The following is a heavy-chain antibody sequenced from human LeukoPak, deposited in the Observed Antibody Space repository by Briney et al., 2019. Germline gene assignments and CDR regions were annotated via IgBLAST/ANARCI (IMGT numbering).Heavy chain of an antibody. J-gene: IGHJ6*02. Sequence: SQTLSLTCTVSGGSISSGSHYWSWIRQPAGKGLEWIGRIDTSGSTNYNPSLKSRVTISVDTSKNQFSLKLSSVTAADTAVYYCARGTYYCHGMDVWGQGTTVTVSS. V-gene: IGHV4-61*02. CDR1: GGSISSGSHY. CDR2: IDTSGST. CDR3: ARGTYYCHGMDV.